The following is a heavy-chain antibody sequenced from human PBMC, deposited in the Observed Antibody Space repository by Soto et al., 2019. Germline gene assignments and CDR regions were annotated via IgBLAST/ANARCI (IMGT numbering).Heavy chain of an antibody. V-gene: IGHV1-69*01. CDR3: AGGGGVSRYVDTAMVVDY. J-gene: IGHJ4*02. Sequence: QVQLVQSGAEVKKPGSSVKVSCKASGGTFSSYAISWVRQAPGQGLEWMGGIIPIFGTANYAQKFQGRVTITADESTSTAYMELSSLRSEDTAVYYCAGGGGVSRYVDTAMVVDYWGQGTLVTVSS. CDR1: GGTFSSYA. D-gene: IGHD5-18*01. CDR2: IIPIFGTA.